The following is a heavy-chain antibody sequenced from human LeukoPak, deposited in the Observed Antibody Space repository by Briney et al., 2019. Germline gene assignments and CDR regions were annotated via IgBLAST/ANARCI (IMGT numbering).Heavy chain of an antibody. CDR3: STQSLWTRELSHY. CDR1: GFTFSSYA. V-gene: IGHV3-23*01. D-gene: IGHD3-16*02. J-gene: IGHJ4*02. CDR2: ISGSGGST. Sequence: SGGSLRLSCAASGFTFSSYAMIWVRQAPGKGLEWVSAISGSGGSTYYADSVKGRFTISRDNSKNTLYLQMNRLRAEDTAVYYCSTQSLWTRELSHYWGQGILVTVSS.